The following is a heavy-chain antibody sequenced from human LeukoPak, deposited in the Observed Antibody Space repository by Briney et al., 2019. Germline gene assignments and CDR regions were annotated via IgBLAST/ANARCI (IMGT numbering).Heavy chain of an antibody. CDR1: GDTFRSYA. V-gene: IGHV1-2*02. D-gene: IGHD6-13*01. CDR3: ARVGIVQQTFDY. J-gene: IGHJ4*02. CDR2: INPNSGGT. Sequence: ASVKVSCKASGDTFRSYAMSWVRQAPGQGLEWMGWINPNSGGTNYAQKFQGRVTMTRDTSINTAYMELSRLKSDDTAVYYCARVGIVQQTFDYWGQGTLVTVSS.